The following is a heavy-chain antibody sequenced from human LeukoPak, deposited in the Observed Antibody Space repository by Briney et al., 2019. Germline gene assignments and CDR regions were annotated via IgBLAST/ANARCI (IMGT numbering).Heavy chain of an antibody. D-gene: IGHD3-16*01. CDR3: AKGGGGLDY. CDR1: GGSISSYY. CDR2: IYYSGST. V-gene: IGHV4-59*08. J-gene: IGHJ4*02. Sequence: SSETLSLTCTVSGGSISSYYWSWIRQPPGKGLEWIGYIYYSGSTNYNPSLKSRVTISVDTSKNQFSLKLSSVTAADTAVYYCAKGGGGLDYWGQGTLVTVSS.